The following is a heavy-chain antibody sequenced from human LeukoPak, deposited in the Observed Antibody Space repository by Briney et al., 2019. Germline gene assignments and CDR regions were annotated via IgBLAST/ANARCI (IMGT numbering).Heavy chain of an antibody. CDR3: AREMSVGLRLGELSLSSYFDY. J-gene: IGHJ4*02. D-gene: IGHD3-16*02. CDR1: GFTFNNYE. Sequence: GSLRLSCAASGFTFNNYEFNWIRQAPGKGLEWIGEINHSGSTNYNPSLKSRVTISVDTSKNQFSLKLSSVTAADTAVYYCAREMSVGLRLGELSLSSYFDYWGQGTLVTVSS. V-gene: IGHV4-34*01. CDR2: INHSGST.